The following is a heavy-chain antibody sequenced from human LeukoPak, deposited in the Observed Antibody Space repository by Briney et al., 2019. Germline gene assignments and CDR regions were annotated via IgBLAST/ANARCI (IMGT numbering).Heavy chain of an antibody. V-gene: IGHV5-51*04. J-gene: IGHJ5*02. CDR1: GYSFTSYW. CDR3: ARMRLASTFDNWFDP. CDR2: IYPGDSDT. Sequence: GESLKISCQGSGYSFTSYWIGWVRQMPGKGLEWMGIIYPGDSDTRYSPSFQGQVTISADKPISTAYLQWSSLKASDTAMYYCARMRLASTFDNWFDPWGQGTLVTVSS. D-gene: IGHD2/OR15-2a*01.